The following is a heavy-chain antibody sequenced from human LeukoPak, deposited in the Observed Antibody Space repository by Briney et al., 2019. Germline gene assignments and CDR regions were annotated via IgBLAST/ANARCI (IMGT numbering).Heavy chain of an antibody. V-gene: IGHV3-7*01. Sequence: GRSLRLSCAASGLSFGNYWMDWVRQAPGKGLEWVGNIKQDGSEKYYVDSVKGRFTISRDNAKNSLYLDMNSLRVEDTAIYYCTRDFDPWGQGTLVTVSS. CDR1: GLSFGNYW. CDR3: TRDFDP. J-gene: IGHJ5*02. CDR2: IKQDGSEK.